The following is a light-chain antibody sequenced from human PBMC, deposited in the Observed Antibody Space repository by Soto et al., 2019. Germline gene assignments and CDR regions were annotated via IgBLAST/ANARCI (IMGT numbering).Light chain of an antibody. CDR3: QQRSNWPPYT. Sequence: EIVLTQSPATLSLSPGERATLSCRASQSVSSYLAWYQQKPGQAPRLLIYDASNRATGIPARFSGSGSGTDFTLPISSLEAEDFAVYYWQQRSNWPPYTFCQGTKLEIK. J-gene: IGKJ2*01. V-gene: IGKV3-11*01. CDR2: DAS. CDR1: QSVSSY.